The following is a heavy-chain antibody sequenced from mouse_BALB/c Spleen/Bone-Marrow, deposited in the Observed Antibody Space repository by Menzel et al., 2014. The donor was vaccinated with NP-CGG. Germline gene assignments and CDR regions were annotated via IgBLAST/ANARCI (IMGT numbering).Heavy chain of an antibody. CDR3: ARSRYFDN. CDR1: GYTFXDYY. Sequence: EVKLVESGPELVKPGTSVKMSCKASGYTFXDYYMMWVRQSHGKSLEWIGHINPNTDGTFYNQKFKGKATLTVDKSSSTAYMQLNSLTSEDSAVYYCARSRYFDNWGQGTTLTVSS. D-gene: IGHD3-3*01. V-gene: IGHV1-26*01. J-gene: IGHJ2*01. CDR2: INPNTDGT.